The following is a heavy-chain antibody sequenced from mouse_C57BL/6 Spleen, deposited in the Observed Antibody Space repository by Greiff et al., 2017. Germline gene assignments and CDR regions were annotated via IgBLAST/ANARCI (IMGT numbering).Heavy chain of an antibody. Sequence: QVQLKQSGAELVKPGASVKLSCKASGYTFTEYTIHWVKQRSGQGLEWIGWFYPGSGSIKYNEKFKDKATLTADKSSSTVYMALSRLTSEDCAVYFCARRGYGSSFFDYWGQGTTLTVSS. D-gene: IGHD1-1*01. V-gene: IGHV1-62-2*01. CDR1: GYTFTEYT. CDR3: ARRGYGSSFFDY. J-gene: IGHJ2*01. CDR2: FYPGSGSI.